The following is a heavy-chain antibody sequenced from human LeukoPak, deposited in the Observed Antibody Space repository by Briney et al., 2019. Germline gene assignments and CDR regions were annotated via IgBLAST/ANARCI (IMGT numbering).Heavy chain of an antibody. V-gene: IGHV4-4*07. Sequence: SETLSLTCSVSDDSIRNFFWSWIRQPAGKGLEWIGRIYTSGSTDYNPSLRSRVTMSVDTSRNQFSLKSTSVTAADTAVYYCARESKSYDGSGFYHDYWGQGTLVAVSS. D-gene: IGHD3-22*01. CDR2: IYTSGST. J-gene: IGHJ4*02. CDR3: ARESKSYDGSGFYHDY. CDR1: DDSIRNFF.